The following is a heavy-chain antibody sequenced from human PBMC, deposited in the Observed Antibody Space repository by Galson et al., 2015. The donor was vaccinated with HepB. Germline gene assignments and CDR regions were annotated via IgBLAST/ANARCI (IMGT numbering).Heavy chain of an antibody. Sequence: SLRLSCAASGFTFSSYSMNWVRQAPGKGLEWVSSISSSSSYIYYADSVKGRFTISRDNAKNSLYLQMNGLRAEDTAVYYCARDHITIFGVEAKGYYYYGMDVWGQGTTVTVSS. CDR3: ARDHITIFGVEAKGYYYYGMDV. CDR1: GFTFSSYS. V-gene: IGHV3-21*01. J-gene: IGHJ6*02. CDR2: ISSSSSYI. D-gene: IGHD3-3*01.